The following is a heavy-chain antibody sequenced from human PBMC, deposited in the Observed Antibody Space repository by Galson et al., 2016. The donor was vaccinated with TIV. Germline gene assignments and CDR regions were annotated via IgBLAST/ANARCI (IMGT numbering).Heavy chain of an antibody. J-gene: IGHJ1*01. D-gene: IGHD4-17*01. Sequence: SLRLSCAASGFSLDDYAMHWVRHSPGKGLEWVASISSDSRAIAYADSVKGRFTISRDNAKKSLYLEMSSLRPEDAALYYCTKGAAHYTAPVTYAQYFQHWGHGTLVTVSS. V-gene: IGHV3-9*01. CDR2: ISSDSRAI. CDR3: TKGAAHYTAPVTYAQYFQH. CDR1: GFSLDDYA.